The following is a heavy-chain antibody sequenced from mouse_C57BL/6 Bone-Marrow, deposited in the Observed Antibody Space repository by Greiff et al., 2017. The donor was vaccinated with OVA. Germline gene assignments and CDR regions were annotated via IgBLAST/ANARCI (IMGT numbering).Heavy chain of an antibody. Sequence: QVQLQQPGAELVRPGTSVKLSCKASGYTFTSYWMHWVKQRPGQGLEWIGVIDPSDSYTNYNQKFKGKATLTVDTSSSTAYMQLSSRTSEDSAVYYCANWDVWYFDVWGTGTTVTVSS. D-gene: IGHD4-1*01. J-gene: IGHJ1*03. CDR3: ANWDVWYFDV. CDR2: IDPSDSYT. CDR1: GYTFTSYW. V-gene: IGHV1-59*01.